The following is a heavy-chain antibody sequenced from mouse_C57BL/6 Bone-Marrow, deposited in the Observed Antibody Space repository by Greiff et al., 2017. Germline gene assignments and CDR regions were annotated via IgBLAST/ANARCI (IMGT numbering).Heavy chain of an antibody. D-gene: IGHD2-1*01. CDR3: ARKGNLAPAWFAY. CDR2: IHPNSGST. Sequence: QVQLQQPGAELVKPGASVTLSCKASGYTFTSYWMHWVKQRPGQGLEWIGMIHPNSGSTNYNEKFKSKATLTVDKSSSTAYMRLSSLTSEDSAVYYCARKGNLAPAWFAYWGQGTLVTVSA. J-gene: IGHJ3*01. V-gene: IGHV1-64*01. CDR1: GYTFTSYW.